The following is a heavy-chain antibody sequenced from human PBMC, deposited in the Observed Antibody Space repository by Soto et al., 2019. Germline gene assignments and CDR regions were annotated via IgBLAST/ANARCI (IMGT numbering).Heavy chain of an antibody. CDR3: ARGSVDTAMEGYYYYGMDV. V-gene: IGHV1-3*01. D-gene: IGHD5-18*01. Sequence: ASVKVSCKASGYTFTSYAMHWVRQAPGQRLEWMGWINAGNGNTKYPQKFQGRVTITRDTSASTAYMELSSLRSEDTAVYYCARGSVDTAMEGYYYYGMDVWGQGTTVTVSS. CDR2: INAGNGNT. J-gene: IGHJ6*02. CDR1: GYTFTSYA.